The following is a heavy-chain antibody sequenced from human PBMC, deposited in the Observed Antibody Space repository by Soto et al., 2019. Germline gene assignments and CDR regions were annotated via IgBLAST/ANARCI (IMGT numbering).Heavy chain of an antibody. CDR2: ISSSGGST. CDR3: AKDLGFTPVGMDV. J-gene: IGHJ6*02. CDR1: GVTFSSYA. Sequence: GGSLRLSCAASGVTFSSYAMSWVRQAPGKGLEWVSVISSSGGSTYYADSVKGRFTISRDNSKNTLYLQMNSLRAEDTAVYYCAKDLGFTPVGMDVWGQGTTVTVSS. D-gene: IGHD3-16*01. V-gene: IGHV3-23*01.